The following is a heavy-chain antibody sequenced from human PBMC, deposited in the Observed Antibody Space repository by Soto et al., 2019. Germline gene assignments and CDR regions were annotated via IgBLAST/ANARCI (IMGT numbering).Heavy chain of an antibody. CDR1: GFTFSSYA. CDR2: ISGSGGST. CDR3: AKDPTVTNYYYYYYMDV. J-gene: IGHJ6*03. V-gene: IGHV3-23*01. D-gene: IGHD4-17*01. Sequence: GGSLRLSCAASGFTFSSYAMSWVRQAPGKGLEWVSAISGSGGSTYYADSVKGRFTISRDNSKNTLYLQMNSLRAEDTAVYYCAKDPTVTNYYYYYYMDVWGKGTTVTVSS.